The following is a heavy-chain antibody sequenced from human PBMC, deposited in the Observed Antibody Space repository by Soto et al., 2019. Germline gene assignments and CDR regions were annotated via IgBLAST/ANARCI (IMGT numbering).Heavy chain of an antibody. CDR3: ARWGALYFGVVLSSFNWFAP. J-gene: IGHJ5*02. V-gene: IGHV1-18*01. CDR2: ISAYNGNT. D-gene: IGHD3-3*01. Sequence: GASVKVSCKASGYTFTSYGISWVRQAPGQGLEWMGWISAYNGNTNYAQKLQGRVTMTTDTSTSTAYMELRSLRSDDTAVYYCARWGALYFGVVLSSFNWFAPWGQGTLVTVSS. CDR1: GYTFTSYG.